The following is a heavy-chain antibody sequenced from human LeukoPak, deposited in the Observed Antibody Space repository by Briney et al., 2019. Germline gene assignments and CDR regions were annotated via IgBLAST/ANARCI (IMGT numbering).Heavy chain of an antibody. Sequence: ASVKVSFKASGYTFTSYDINWVRQATGQGLEWMGWMNPNSGNTGYAQKFQGRDTMTRNTSISTAYMELSSLRSEDTAVYYCARGMTSYDFWSGYYTGSWFDPWGQGTLVTVSS. J-gene: IGHJ5*02. CDR2: MNPNSGNT. CDR1: GYTFTSYD. V-gene: IGHV1-8*01. CDR3: ARGMTSYDFWSGYYTGSWFDP. D-gene: IGHD3-3*01.